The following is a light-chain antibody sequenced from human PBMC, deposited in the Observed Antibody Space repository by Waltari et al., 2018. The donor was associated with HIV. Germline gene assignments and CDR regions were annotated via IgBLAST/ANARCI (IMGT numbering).Light chain of an antibody. CDR2: DAS. J-gene: IGKJ5*01. CDR1: QSINNY. Sequence: EIVLTQSPATLSLSPGDRATISCRASQSINNYLAWYQQRPGQAPRLLISDASNGATGIPPRFSGSGSVTDFTLTISSLEPEDFAVYYCQQRSNWPLTFGQGTRLEIK. CDR3: QQRSNWPLT. V-gene: IGKV3-11*01.